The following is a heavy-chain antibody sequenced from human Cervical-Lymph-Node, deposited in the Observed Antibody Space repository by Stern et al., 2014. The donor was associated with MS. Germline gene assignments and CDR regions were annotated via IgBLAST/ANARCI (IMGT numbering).Heavy chain of an antibody. CDR3: ARGLLGSENAFDI. CDR2: ISAYNGNT. D-gene: IGHD2-15*01. CDR1: GYTLTSYG. Sequence: QVQLVQSGAEVMKPTASVKVSCTSSGYTLTSYGISWVRKAPGQVLARMGWISAYNGNTNYAQKLQCRVTMTTDTSTSTAYMELRSLRSDDTAVYYCARGLLGSENAFDIWGQGTMVTVSS. J-gene: IGHJ3*02. V-gene: IGHV1-18*01.